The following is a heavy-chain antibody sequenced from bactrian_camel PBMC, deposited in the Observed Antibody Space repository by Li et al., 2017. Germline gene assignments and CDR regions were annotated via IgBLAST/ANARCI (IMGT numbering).Heavy chain of an antibody. D-gene: IGHD7*01. V-gene: IGHV3S55*01. CDR1: GHTDSNYC. Sequence: HVQLVESGGGSVQAGENLKLSCAVSGHTDSNYCMGWFRQAPGKEREWVAAIATDGSTAYTDAVKGRFTISRDNAKNTLYLQLNSLKTEDTAMYYCGRGYGGGFDRGQGTQVTVS. CDR2: IATDGST. J-gene: IGHJ4*01.